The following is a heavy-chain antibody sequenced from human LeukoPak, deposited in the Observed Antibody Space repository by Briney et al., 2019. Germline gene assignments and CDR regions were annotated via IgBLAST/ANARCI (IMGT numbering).Heavy chain of an antibody. D-gene: IGHD6-6*01. CDR2: IYYSGST. J-gene: IGHJ4*02. Sequence: SETLSLTCIVSGGSISSSSSYWGWIRQPPGKGLEWIGGIYYSGSTYYNPSLKSRVTISVDTSKNQFSLKLSSVTAADTAVYYCARGPTYSRSGNFDFWGQGTLVTVSS. CDR1: GGSISSSSSY. CDR3: ARGPTYSRSGNFDF. V-gene: IGHV4-39*01.